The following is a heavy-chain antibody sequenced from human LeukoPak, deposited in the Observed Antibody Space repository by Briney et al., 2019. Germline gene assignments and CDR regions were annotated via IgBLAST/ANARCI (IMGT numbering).Heavy chain of an antibody. J-gene: IGHJ6*02. V-gene: IGHV1-2*02. CDR2: INPKSGGT. CDR1: GYTFTGYY. Sequence: ASVTVSCKASGYTFTGYYMHWVRQAPGQGLEWMGWINPKSGGTNYAQKFQGRVTMTRDTSISTAYMELSRLRSDDTAVYYCARLVDSSGWYRFDYYYGMDVWGQGTTVTVSS. D-gene: IGHD6-19*01. CDR3: ARLVDSSGWYRFDYYYGMDV.